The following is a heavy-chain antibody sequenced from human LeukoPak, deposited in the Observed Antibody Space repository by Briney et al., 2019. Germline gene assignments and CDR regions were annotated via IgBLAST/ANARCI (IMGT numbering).Heavy chain of an antibody. V-gene: IGHV4-59*08. J-gene: IGHJ5*02. D-gene: IGHD3-3*01. CDR3: ARKTLRRDFWSGYRNNWFDP. Sequence: KPSETLSLTCTVSGGSISSYYWSWIRQPPGKGLEWIGYIYYSGSTNYNPSLKSRVTISVDTSKNQFSLKLSSVTAADTAVYYCARKTLRRDFWSGYRNNWFDPWGQGTLVTVSS. CDR1: GGSISSYY. CDR2: IYYSGST.